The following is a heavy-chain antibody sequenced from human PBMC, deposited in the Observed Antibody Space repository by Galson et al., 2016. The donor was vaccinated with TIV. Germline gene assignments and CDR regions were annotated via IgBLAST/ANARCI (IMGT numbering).Heavy chain of an antibody. J-gene: IGHJ4*02. V-gene: IGHV5-51*01. CDR1: GYRFSSHW. CDR3: ARHFRYSDSSGYHYFDS. CDR2: IFPDDSDT. Sequence: QSGAEVKKPGESLKISCKGSGYRFSSHWIGWVRQRPGKGLEWLGIIFPDDSDTRYSPSLEGQVTFSADKSIRTAYLQWSSLKASDTAIYYCARHFRYSDSSGYHYFDSWGQGTMVTVSS. D-gene: IGHD3-22*01.